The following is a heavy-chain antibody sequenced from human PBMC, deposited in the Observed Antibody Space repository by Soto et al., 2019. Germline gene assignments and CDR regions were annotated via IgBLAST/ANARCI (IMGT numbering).Heavy chain of an antibody. V-gene: IGHV1-69*13. CDR1: GGTFSSYA. CDR3: AQSGGVDYYYYGMDV. J-gene: IGHJ6*02. D-gene: IGHD6-25*01. Sequence: SVEVFCKASGGTFSSYAISWVRQAPGQGLEWMGGIIPIFGTANYAQKFQGRVTITADESTSTAYMELSSLRSEDTAVYYCAQSGGVDYYYYGMDVWGQGTTVTVSS. CDR2: IIPIFGTA.